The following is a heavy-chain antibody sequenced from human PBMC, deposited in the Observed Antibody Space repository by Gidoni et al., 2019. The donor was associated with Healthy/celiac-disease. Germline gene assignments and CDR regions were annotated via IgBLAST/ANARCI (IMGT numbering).Heavy chain of an antibody. CDR2: IYTSGST. D-gene: IGHD2-2*01. CDR1: GGSISSGSYY. Sequence: QVQLQESGPGLVKPSQTLSLTCTVSGGSISSGSYYWSWIRQPAGKGLEWIGRIYTSGSTNYNPSLKSRVTISVDTSKNQFSLKLSSVTAADTAVYYCAREGPVPATPNRFDPWGQGTLVTVSS. J-gene: IGHJ5*02. V-gene: IGHV4-61*02. CDR3: AREGPVPATPNRFDP.